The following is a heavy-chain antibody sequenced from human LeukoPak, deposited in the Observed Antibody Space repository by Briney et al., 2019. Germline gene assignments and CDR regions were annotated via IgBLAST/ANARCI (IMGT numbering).Heavy chain of an antibody. CDR3: ARGALPTINY. CDR1: GYTFTGYY. V-gene: IGHV1-18*04. CDR2: INPNSGNT. J-gene: IGHJ4*02. D-gene: IGHD5-12*01. Sequence: ASVKVSCKASGYTFTGYYMHWVRQAPGQGLEWMGWINPNSGNTNYAQKLQGRVTMTTDTSTSTAYMELRSLRSDDTAVYYCARGALPTINYWGQGTLVTVSS.